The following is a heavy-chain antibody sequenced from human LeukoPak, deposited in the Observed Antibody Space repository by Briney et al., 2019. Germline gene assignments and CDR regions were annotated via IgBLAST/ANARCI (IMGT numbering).Heavy chain of an antibody. CDR2: ISYDGSNK. CDR1: GFTFSSYA. V-gene: IGHV3-30*04. D-gene: IGHD3-3*01. CDR3: ASGGGGYYSPTFDY. Sequence: GGSLRLSCAASGFTFSSYAMHWVRQAPGKGLEWVAVISYDGSNKYYADSVKGRLTISRDNSKNTLYLQMNSLRAEDTAVYYCASGGGGYYSPTFDYWGQGTLVTVSS. J-gene: IGHJ4*02.